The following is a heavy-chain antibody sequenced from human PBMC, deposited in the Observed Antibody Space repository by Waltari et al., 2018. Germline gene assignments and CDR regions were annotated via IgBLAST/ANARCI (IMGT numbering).Heavy chain of an antibody. CDR1: GGTISSGSYY. Sequence: QVQLQESGPGLVKPSQTLSLTCTVSGGTISSGSYYWSWIRQPAGKGLEWIGRIYTSGSTNYNPSLKRRVTISVDTSKNQFSLKLSSVTAADTAVYYCARGYYYGSGSYYNFDAFDIWGQGTMVTVSS. CDR3: ARGYYYGSGSYYNFDAFDI. D-gene: IGHD3-10*01. J-gene: IGHJ3*02. V-gene: IGHV4-61*02. CDR2: IYTSGST.